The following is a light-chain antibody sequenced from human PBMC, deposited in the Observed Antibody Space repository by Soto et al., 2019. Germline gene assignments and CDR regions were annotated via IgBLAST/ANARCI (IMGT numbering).Light chain of an antibody. CDR1: QSVSSY. CDR2: DAS. CDR3: QQYHWAPDT. V-gene: IGKV3-11*01. Sequence: EFVLTQSPATLSLSPGEMATLSFSASQSVSSYLAWYQQKPGQAPRLLIYDASNRATGIPARFSGTGSGTDFTLTINNLEPEDFAMYYCQQYHWAPDTFGQGTRLEIK. J-gene: IGKJ5*01.